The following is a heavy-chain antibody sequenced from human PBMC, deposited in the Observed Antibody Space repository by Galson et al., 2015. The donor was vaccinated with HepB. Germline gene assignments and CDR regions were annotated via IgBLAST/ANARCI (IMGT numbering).Heavy chain of an antibody. V-gene: IGHV3-21*01. Sequence: SLRLSCAASGFTFSSYSMNWVRQAPGKGLEWVSSISSSSSYIYYADSVKGRFTISRDNAKNSLYLQMNSLRAEDTAVYYCASGGYFDWLLFYDWGQGTLVTVSS. J-gene: IGHJ4*02. D-gene: IGHD3-9*01. CDR1: GFTFSSYS. CDR2: ISSSSSYI. CDR3: ASGGYFDWLLFYD.